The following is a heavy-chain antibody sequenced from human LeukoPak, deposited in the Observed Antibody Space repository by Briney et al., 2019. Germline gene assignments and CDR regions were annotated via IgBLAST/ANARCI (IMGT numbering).Heavy chain of an antibody. J-gene: IGHJ5*02. V-gene: IGHV3-9*01. Sequence: GRSLRLSCAASGFTFDDYAMHWVRQAPGKGLEWVSGISWNSGSTYYADSVKGRFTISRDNSKNTLYLQMNSLRAEDTAVYYCARVAVAGTRWFDPWGQGTLVTVSS. CDR3: ARVAVAGTRWFDP. CDR1: GFTFDDYA. CDR2: ISWNSGST. D-gene: IGHD6-19*01.